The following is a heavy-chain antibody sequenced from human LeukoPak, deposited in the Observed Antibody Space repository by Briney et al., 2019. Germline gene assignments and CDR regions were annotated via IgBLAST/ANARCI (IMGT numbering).Heavy chain of an antibody. V-gene: IGHV1-24*01. D-gene: IGHD3-10*01. Sequence: GASVKVSCKVSGYTLTELSMHWVRQAPGKGLEWMGGFDPEDGETIYAQKFQGRVTMTEDTSTDTAYMELSSLRSEDTAVYYCATASLMVRGVIMSFDYWGQGTLVTVSS. CDR3: ATASLMVRGVIMSFDY. CDR2: FDPEDGET. CDR1: GYTLTELS. J-gene: IGHJ4*02.